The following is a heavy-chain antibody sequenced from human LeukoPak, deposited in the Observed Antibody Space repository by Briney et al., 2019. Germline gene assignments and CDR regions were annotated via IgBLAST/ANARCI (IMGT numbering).Heavy chain of an antibody. CDR1: GFTFGNYG. J-gene: IGHJ4*02. CDR3: TSVYCSGGSCYPNLPDY. V-gene: IGHV3-49*04. CDR2: IRSKTYGGTV. D-gene: IGHD2-15*01. Sequence: GESLKISCTGSGFTFGNYGMSWVRQAPGKGLEWVGLIRSKTYGGTVVYAASVKGRFTISRDDSKSIAYVQMNSLTTEDTAVYYCTSVYCSGGSCYPNLPDYWGQGTLVTVSS.